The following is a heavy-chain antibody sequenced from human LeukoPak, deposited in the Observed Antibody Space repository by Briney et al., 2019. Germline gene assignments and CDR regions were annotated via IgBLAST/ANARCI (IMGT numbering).Heavy chain of an antibody. CDR3: ARQHRGYYDSSGYYYDY. Sequence: PSETLSLTCTVSGGSISSSSYYWGWIRQPPGKGLEWIGSIYYSGSTYYNPSLKSRVTISVDTPKNQFSLKLSSVTAADTAVYYCARQHRGYYDSSGYYYDYWGQGTLVTVSS. J-gene: IGHJ4*02. D-gene: IGHD3-22*01. CDR1: GGSISSSSYY. CDR2: IYYSGST. V-gene: IGHV4-39*01.